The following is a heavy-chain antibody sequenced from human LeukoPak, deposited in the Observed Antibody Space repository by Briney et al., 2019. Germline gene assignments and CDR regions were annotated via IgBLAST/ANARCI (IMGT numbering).Heavy chain of an antibody. CDR2: IKQDGSEK. J-gene: IGHJ4*02. Sequence: GGSLRLSCAASGFTFSSYWMSWVRQAPGKGLEWVANIKQDGSEKYYVDSVKGRFTISRDNAKNSLYLQMNSLRAEDTAVYYRARGPYSSSWYFDYWGQGTLVTVSS. CDR1: GFTFSSYW. CDR3: ARGPYSSSWYFDY. V-gene: IGHV3-7*05. D-gene: IGHD6-13*01.